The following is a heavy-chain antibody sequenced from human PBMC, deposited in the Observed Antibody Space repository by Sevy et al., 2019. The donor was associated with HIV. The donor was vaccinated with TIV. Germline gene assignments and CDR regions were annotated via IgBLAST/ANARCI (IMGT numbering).Heavy chain of an antibody. D-gene: IGHD2-21*01. Sequence: GGSLRLSCAASGFAFSDHYVDWVRQAPGKGLEWVGRIRNRPNRYTTEYAAFVEGRFTISREDSRHSLYLQMNSLKTEESALYYCVRGPNCGFGGCQQISPYCLDVWGKGATVTVSS. J-gene: IGHJ6*03. CDR3: VRGPNCGFGGCQQISPYCLDV. V-gene: IGHV3-72*01. CDR2: IRNRPNRYTT. CDR1: GFAFSDHY.